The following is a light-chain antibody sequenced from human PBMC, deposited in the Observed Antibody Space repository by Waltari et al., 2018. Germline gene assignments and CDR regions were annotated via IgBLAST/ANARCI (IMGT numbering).Light chain of an antibody. CDR2: EVS. CDR1: SRDVGRYNL. Sequence: QSALTQPASVSGSPGQPITISCTGTSRDVGRYNLFSWYQQPPGKAPKLMIYEVSKRPSGVSNRFSGSKSGNTASLTISGLQAEDEADYYCCSYAGSSTFVFGTGTKVTVL. CDR3: CSYAGSSTFV. J-gene: IGLJ1*01. V-gene: IGLV2-23*02.